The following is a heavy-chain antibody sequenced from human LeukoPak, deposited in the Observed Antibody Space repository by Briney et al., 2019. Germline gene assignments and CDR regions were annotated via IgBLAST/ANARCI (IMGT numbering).Heavy chain of an antibody. D-gene: IGHD3-9*01. V-gene: IGHV3-15*01. CDR3: TTWNYDILTGYSI. J-gene: IGHJ4*02. CDR1: GFSFKNVW. CDR2: IKSKTHGGTT. Sequence: GGSLRLSCAASGFSFKNVWMSWVRQAPGKGLEWVGRIKSKTHGGTTDYAAAVKGRFTISRDDSKSTLYLQMNSLKTEDTALYYCTTWNYDILTGYSIWGQGTLFTVSS.